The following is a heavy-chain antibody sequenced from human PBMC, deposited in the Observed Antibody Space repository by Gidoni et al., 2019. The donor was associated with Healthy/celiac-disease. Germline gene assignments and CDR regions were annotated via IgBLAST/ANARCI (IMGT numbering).Heavy chain of an antibody. D-gene: IGHD2-2*02. J-gene: IGHJ6*02. CDR1: GFTVSSNY. Sequence: AASGFTVSSNYMSWVRQAPGKGLEWVSVIYSGGSTYYADSVKGRFTISRDNSKNTLYLQMNSLRAEDTAVYYCARSGCSSTSCYRGYYYGMDVWGQGTTVTVSS. CDR2: IYSGGST. V-gene: IGHV3-66*01. CDR3: ARSGCSSTSCYRGYYYGMDV.